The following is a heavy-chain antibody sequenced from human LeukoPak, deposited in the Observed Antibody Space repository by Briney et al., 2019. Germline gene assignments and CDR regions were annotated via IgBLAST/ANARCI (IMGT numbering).Heavy chain of an antibody. CDR2: IYYTGST. Sequence: KSSETLSLTCTVSGGSISSYYWSWIRQPPGKGLEWIGYIYYTGSTNYNPSLKSRVTMSVDTSKNQFSLKLSSVTAADTAVYYCARDGSGWFYFDYWGQGTLVTVSS. D-gene: IGHD6-19*01. CDR3: ARDGSGWFYFDY. V-gene: IGHV4-59*12. J-gene: IGHJ4*02. CDR1: GGSISSYY.